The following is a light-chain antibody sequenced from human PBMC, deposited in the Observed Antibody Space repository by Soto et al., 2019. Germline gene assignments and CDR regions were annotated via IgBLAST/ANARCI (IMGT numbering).Light chain of an antibody. J-gene: IGKJ4*01. CDR1: QSVSSY. Sequence: EIVLTQSPATLSLSPGERATLSCRASQSVSSYLAWYQQKPGQAPRLLIYDISVRATGVPARFSGSGSGTDFTLTISSLEPEDFAVYYCQQRSSWPTFGGGTKVEIK. V-gene: IGKV3-11*01. CDR3: QQRSSWPT. CDR2: DIS.